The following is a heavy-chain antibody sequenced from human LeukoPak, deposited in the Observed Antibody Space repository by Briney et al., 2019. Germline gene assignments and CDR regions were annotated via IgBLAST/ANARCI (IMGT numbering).Heavy chain of an antibody. CDR1: GYTFTGYY. J-gene: IGHJ4*02. V-gene: IGHV1-2*02. D-gene: IGHD4-17*01. CDR2: INPNSGAT. CDR3: ARTRYGDYVFDY. Sequence: ASVKVSCKASGYTFTGYYMSWVRQAPGQGFEWMGWINPNSGATNYVQKFQGRVTMTRDTSITTVYMEVSGLTFDDTAVYYCARTRYGDYVFDYWGQGTLVTVSS.